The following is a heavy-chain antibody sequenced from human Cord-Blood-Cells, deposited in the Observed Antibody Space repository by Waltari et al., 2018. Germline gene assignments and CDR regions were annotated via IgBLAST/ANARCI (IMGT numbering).Heavy chain of an antibody. CDR3: ARVDGSYGNYYYYGMDV. V-gene: IGHV1-8*01. CDR2: MNPNSGNT. D-gene: IGHD5-18*01. CDR1: GYTFTSYD. Sequence: QVQLVQSGAEVKKPGASVKVSCKASGYTFTSYDINWVLQATGQGLEWMGWMNPNSGNTGYAQKFQGRVTMTRNTSISTAYMELSSLRSEDTAVYYCARVDGSYGNYYYYGMDVWGQGTTVTVSS. J-gene: IGHJ6*02.